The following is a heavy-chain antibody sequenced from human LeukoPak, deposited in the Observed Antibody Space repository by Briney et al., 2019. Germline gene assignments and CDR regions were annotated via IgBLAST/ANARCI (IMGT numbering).Heavy chain of an antibody. CDR1: GFTFSSYA. Sequence: GRSLRLSCAASGFTFSSYAMHWVRQAPGKGLEWVAVISYDGSNKYYADSVKGRFTISRDSSKNTLYLQMNSLRAEDTAVYYCARVILYGSGSYYIDYWGQGTLVTVSS. J-gene: IGHJ4*02. CDR2: ISYDGSNK. V-gene: IGHV3-30*04. D-gene: IGHD3-10*01. CDR3: ARVILYGSGSYYIDY.